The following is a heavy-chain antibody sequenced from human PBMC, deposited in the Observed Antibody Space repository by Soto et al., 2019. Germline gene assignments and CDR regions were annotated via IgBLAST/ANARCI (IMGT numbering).Heavy chain of an antibody. J-gene: IGHJ3*02. CDR2: VLGGGGST. V-gene: IGHV3-23*01. Sequence: GGSLRLSCASSGFTFSSYAMSWVRQTPGKGLEWVSGVLGGGGSTFYADSVKGRFTISRDNSKNTLYVQMNSLRAEDTAIYYCARKGPPRDAFDIWGQGTMVTVSS. CDR3: ARKGPPRDAFDI. CDR1: GFTFSSYA.